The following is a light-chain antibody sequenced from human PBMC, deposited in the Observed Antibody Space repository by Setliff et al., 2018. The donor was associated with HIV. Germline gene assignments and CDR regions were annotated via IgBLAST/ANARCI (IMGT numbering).Light chain of an antibody. CDR3: CSYAGSYTYV. Sequence: QSALTQPRSVSGSPGQPVTLSCSGSSSDIGTYNHVSWYQQHPGKAPKLIISDVIRRPSGVPDRFSGSKSGNMASLTISGLHPEDEADYYCCSYAGSYTYVFGTGTKVTVL. CDR2: DVI. CDR1: SSDIGTYNH. J-gene: IGLJ1*01. V-gene: IGLV2-11*01.